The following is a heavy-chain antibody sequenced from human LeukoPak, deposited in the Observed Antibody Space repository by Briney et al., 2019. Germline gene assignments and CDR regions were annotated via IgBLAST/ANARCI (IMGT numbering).Heavy chain of an antibody. D-gene: IGHD6-13*01. CDR1: GYTFTSYD. V-gene: IGHV1-8*01. Sequence: ASVTVSCKASGYTFTSYDINWVRQATGQGLEWMGWMNPNSGNTGYAQKFQGRVTMTRNTSISTAYMELSSLRSEDTAVYYCARGVGSSWYWDYYYGMDVWGQGTTVTVSS. CDR3: ARGVGSSWYWDYYYGMDV. CDR2: MNPNSGNT. J-gene: IGHJ6*02.